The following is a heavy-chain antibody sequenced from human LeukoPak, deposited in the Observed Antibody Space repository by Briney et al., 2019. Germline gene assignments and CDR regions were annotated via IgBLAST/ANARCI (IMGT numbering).Heavy chain of an antibody. CDR2: ISYDGGST. J-gene: IGHJ4*02. Sequence: GRSLRLSCAASGFTFSTYAMHWVRQAPGKGLEWVAIISYDGGSTSYADSVKGRFTISRDNSKNTLYLQMSSLRTEDTAVYYCAKIEGSSSNYFDYWGQGTLVTVSS. CDR1: GFTFSTYA. D-gene: IGHD6-6*01. CDR3: AKIEGSSSNYFDY. V-gene: IGHV3-30*18.